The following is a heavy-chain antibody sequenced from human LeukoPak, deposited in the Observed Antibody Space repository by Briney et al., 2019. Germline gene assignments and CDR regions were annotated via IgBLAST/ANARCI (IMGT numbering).Heavy chain of an antibody. CDR1: GPTFTNYG. D-gene: IGHD3-22*01. CDR2: ISAHNRNT. Sequence: ASVKVSCKASGPTFTNYGVTWVRQAPGQGLEWMGWISAHNRNTNYAQKFQGRVTMTTDTSTSTAYMELRSLISDDTAVYYCARVECSYYHDSSGYSAHWGQGTLVTVSS. CDR3: ARVECSYYHDSSGYSAH. V-gene: IGHV1-18*01. J-gene: IGHJ1*01.